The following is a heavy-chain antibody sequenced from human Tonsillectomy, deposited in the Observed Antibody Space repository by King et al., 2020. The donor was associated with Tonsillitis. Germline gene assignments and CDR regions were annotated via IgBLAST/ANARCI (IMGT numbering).Heavy chain of an antibody. CDR1: GFTFSSYS. D-gene: IGHD5-12*01. V-gene: IGHV3-21*01. CDR2: ISSSSSYI. Sequence: VQLVESGGGLVKPGGSLRLSCAASGFTFSSYSMNWVRQAPGKGLEWVSSISSSSSYIYYADSVKGRFTISRDNAKNSLYLQMNSLRAEDTAVYYCARERSLGLKYSWYFDLWGRGTLVTVSS. J-gene: IGHJ2*01. CDR3: ARERSLGLKYSWYFDL.